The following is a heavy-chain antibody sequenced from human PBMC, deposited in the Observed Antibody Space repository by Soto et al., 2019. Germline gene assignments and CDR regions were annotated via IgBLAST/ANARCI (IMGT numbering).Heavy chain of an antibody. V-gene: IGHV4-39*01. CDR2: IYYSGST. CDR1: GGSISSSSYY. Sequence: QLQLQESGPGLVKPSETLSLTCTVSGGSISSSSYYWGWIRQPPGKGLEWIGSIYYSGSTDYNPSLKSRVTISVDTSKNQFSLKLSSVTAAHTAVYYCASSGWWYFDYWGQGTLVTVSS. D-gene: IGHD6-19*01. J-gene: IGHJ4*02. CDR3: ASSGWWYFDY.